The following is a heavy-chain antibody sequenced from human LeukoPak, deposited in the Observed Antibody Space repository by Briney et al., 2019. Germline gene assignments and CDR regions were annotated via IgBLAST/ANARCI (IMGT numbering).Heavy chain of an antibody. Sequence: SVKVSCKASGGTFSSYAISWVRQAPGQGLEWMGGIIPIFGTANYAQKFQGRVTIPADESTCTAYMELSSLRSEDTAVYYCARDSGYSSSWCFDYWGQGTLVTVSS. D-gene: IGHD6-13*01. J-gene: IGHJ4*02. CDR1: GGTFSSYA. CDR2: IIPIFGTA. CDR3: ARDSGYSSSWCFDY. V-gene: IGHV1-69*13.